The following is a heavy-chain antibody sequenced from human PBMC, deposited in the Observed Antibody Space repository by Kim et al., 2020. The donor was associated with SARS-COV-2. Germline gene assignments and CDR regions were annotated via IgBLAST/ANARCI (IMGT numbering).Heavy chain of an antibody. V-gene: IGHV2-5*01. J-gene: IGHJ3*02. CDR3: ADRVGFTVSAFDI. D-gene: IGHD4-17*01. Sequence: YSPSLKDRLTITKDTSKIQMVLTMTNMDPVDTATYYCADRVGFTVSAFDIWGQGTMVTVSS.